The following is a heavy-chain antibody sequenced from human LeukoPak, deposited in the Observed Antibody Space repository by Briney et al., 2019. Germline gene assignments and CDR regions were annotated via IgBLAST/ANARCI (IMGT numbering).Heavy chain of an antibody. D-gene: IGHD3-22*01. Sequence: GASVKVSCKASGYTFTNYTLNWVRQAPGQGLEWMGWISAYNGNTNYAQKLQDRVTMTTDTSTSTAYMELRSLRSDDTAVYYCARDGRHYYDSSGYYGEFDPWGQGTLVTVSS. CDR1: GYTFTNYT. J-gene: IGHJ5*02. V-gene: IGHV1-18*01. CDR2: ISAYNGNT. CDR3: ARDGRHYYDSSGYYGEFDP.